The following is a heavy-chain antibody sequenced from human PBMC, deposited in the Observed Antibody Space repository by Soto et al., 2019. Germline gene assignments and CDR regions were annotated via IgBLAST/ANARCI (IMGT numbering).Heavy chain of an antibody. CDR3: ATHHGDYVYYFDY. D-gene: IGHD4-17*01. CDR1: GFTFSSYA. Sequence: GGSLRLSCAASGFTFSSYAMSWVRQAPGKGLEWVSAISGSGGSTYYVDSVKGRFTISRDNSKNTLYLQMNSLRAEDTAVYYCATHHGDYVYYFDYWGQGTLVTVSS. J-gene: IGHJ4*02. CDR2: ISGSGGST. V-gene: IGHV3-23*01.